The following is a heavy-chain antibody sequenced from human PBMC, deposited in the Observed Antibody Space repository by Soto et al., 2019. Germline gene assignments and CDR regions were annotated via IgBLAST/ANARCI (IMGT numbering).Heavy chain of an antibody. D-gene: IGHD6-13*01. CDR1: GYTFTSYD. J-gene: IGHJ4*02. CDR3: AGMYSSSWYVYDY. Sequence: QVQLVQSGAEVKKPGASVKVSCKASGYTFTSYDINWVRQATGQGLEWMGWMNPNSGNTGYAQKFQGRVTMTRNTSISTAYMELSSLRYEYTAVYYCAGMYSSSWYVYDYWGQGTLVTASS. V-gene: IGHV1-8*01. CDR2: MNPNSGNT.